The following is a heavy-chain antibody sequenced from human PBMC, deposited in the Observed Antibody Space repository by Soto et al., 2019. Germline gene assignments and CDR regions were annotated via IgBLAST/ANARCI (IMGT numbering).Heavy chain of an antibody. J-gene: IGHJ4*02. CDR2: INSDGSST. D-gene: IGHD2-15*01. CDR3: AREVEDYCSGGSCYSFFDY. CDR1: GFPFISYC. Sequence: GGSLRLSFASSGFPFISYCMHGFRQNPGTGRVWVSRINSDGSSTSYADSVKGRFTISRDNAKNTLYLQMNSLRAEDTAVYYCAREVEDYCSGGSCYSFFDYWGQGTLVTVSS. V-gene: IGHV3-74*01.